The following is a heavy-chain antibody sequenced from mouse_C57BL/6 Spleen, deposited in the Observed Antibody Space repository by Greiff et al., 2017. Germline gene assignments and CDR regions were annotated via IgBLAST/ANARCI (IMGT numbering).Heavy chain of an antibody. CDR1: GYSITSGYY. Sequence: EVQLVESGPGLVKPSQSLSLTCSVTGYSITSGYYWNWIRQFPGNKLEWMGYISYDGSNNYNPSLKNRISITRDTSKNQFFLKLNSVTTEDTATYYCAREEDSSGYGYAMDYWGQGTSVTVSS. J-gene: IGHJ4*01. CDR3: AREEDSSGYGYAMDY. CDR2: ISYDGSN. D-gene: IGHD3-2*02. V-gene: IGHV3-6*01.